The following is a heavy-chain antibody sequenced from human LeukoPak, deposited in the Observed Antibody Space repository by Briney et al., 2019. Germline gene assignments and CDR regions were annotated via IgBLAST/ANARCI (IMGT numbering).Heavy chain of an antibody. Sequence: PSETLSLTCAVSGASISNYYWSWIRQPPGKGLEWIGDIYYSGSTNYNSALKGRVTISVDTSKNQFSLFLSSVTAADTAVYYCARGQPDSQWLVWYYLDYWGQGTLVTVSS. CDR3: ARGQPDSQWLVWYYLDY. CDR1: GASISNYY. D-gene: IGHD6-19*01. V-gene: IGHV4-59*01. J-gene: IGHJ4*02. CDR2: IYYSGST.